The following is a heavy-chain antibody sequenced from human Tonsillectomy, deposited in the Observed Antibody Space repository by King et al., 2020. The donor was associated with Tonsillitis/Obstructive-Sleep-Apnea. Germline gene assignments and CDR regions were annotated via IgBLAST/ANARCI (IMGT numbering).Heavy chain of an antibody. CDR3: ARSPSDYYDSSGFQY. Sequence: QLVQSGAEVKKPGASVKVSCKASGYTFTSYYMHWVRQAPGQGLEWMGIINPSGGSTSYAQKFQGRVTMTRDTSTSTVYMELSSLRSEDTAVYYCARSPSDYYDSSGFQYWGQGTLVTVSS. V-gene: IGHV1-46*01. D-gene: IGHD3-22*01. CDR2: INPSGGST. J-gene: IGHJ4*02. CDR1: GYTFTSYY.